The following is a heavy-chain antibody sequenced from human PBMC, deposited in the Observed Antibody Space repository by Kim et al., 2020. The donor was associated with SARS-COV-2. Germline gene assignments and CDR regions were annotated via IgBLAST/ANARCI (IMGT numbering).Heavy chain of an antibody. CDR1: GGSFSGYY. CDR2: INHSGST. CDR3: ARGPKDIVVVDY. Sequence: SETLSLTCAVYGGSFSGYYWSWIRQPPGKGLEWIGEINHSGSTNYNPSLKSRVTISVDTSKNQFSLKLSSVTAADTAVYYCARGPKDIVVVDYWGQGTLVTVSS. V-gene: IGHV4-34*01. J-gene: IGHJ4*02. D-gene: IGHD2-15*01.